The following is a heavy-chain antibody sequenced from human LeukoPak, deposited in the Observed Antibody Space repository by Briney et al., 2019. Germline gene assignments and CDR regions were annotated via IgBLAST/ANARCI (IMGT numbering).Heavy chain of an antibody. CDR3: ATGDVRYSYGLGAFDI. Sequence: GASVKVSCKASGGTFSSYAISWVRQAPGQGLEWMGGIIPIFGTANYAQKFEGRVTITADESTSTAYMELSSLRSEDTAVYYCATGDVRYSYGLGAFDIWGQGTMVTVSS. CDR2: IIPIFGTA. CDR1: GGTFSSYA. V-gene: IGHV1-69*13. J-gene: IGHJ3*02. D-gene: IGHD5-18*01.